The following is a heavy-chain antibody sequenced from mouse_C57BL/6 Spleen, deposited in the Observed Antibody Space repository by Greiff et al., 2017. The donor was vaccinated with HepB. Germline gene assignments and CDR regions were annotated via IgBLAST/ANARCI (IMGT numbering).Heavy chain of an antibody. D-gene: IGHD4-1*01. CDR1: GFTFSSYT. CDR3: ARRSNWEGYWYFDV. CDR2: ISGGGGNN. J-gene: IGHJ1*03. V-gene: IGHV5-9*01. Sequence: EVMLVESGGGLVKPGGSLKLSCAASGFTFSSYTMSWVRQTPEKRLEWVATISGGGGNNYYPDSVKGRFTISRDNAKNTLYLQMSSLRSEDKALYYCARRSNWEGYWYFDVWGTGTTVTVSS.